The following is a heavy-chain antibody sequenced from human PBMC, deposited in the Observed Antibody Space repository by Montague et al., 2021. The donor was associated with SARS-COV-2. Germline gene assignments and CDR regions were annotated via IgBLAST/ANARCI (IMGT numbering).Heavy chain of an antibody. CDR2: IHYTGST. J-gene: IGHJ4*02. V-gene: IGHV4-59*13. D-gene: IGHD3-16*02. CDR3: AKYVYGHKSLDY. CDR1: GDSISGYY. Sequence: SETLSFTCTVSGDSISGYYWSWIRQSPGKGLDWIGWIHYTGSTAYNPSLRSRVTISVDTSRNQFSLNLNSVTAADTAVYYCAKYVYGHKSLDYWGQGTLVTVSS.